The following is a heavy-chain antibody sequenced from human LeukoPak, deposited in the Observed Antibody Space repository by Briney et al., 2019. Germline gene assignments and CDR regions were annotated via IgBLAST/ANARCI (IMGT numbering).Heavy chain of an antibody. Sequence: PGGSLRLSCAASGFTFSSYNMKWVRQAPGKGLECVSSIDISGNFIYYADSVEGRFTISRDNAKNSLYLQMNSLRAEDTAVYYCAREGTVTLDYWGQGTLVTVSS. J-gene: IGHJ4*02. CDR2: IDISGNFI. V-gene: IGHV3-21*01. D-gene: IGHD4-17*01. CDR1: GFTFSSYN. CDR3: AREGTVTLDY.